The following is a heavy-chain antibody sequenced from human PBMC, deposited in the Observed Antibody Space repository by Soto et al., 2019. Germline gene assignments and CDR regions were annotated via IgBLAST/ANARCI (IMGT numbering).Heavy chain of an antibody. D-gene: IGHD2-15*01. CDR3: AGGRSVVVAATHDAFDI. J-gene: IGHJ3*02. CDR1: GFTVSSNY. Sequence: EVQLVESGGGLVQPGGSLRLSCAASGFTVSSNYMSWVRQAPGNGLEWVSVIYSGGSTYYADSVKGRFTISRHNSKNTLYLQMNSLRAEDTAVYYCAGGRSVVVAATHDAFDIWGQGTMVTVSS. CDR2: IYSGGST. V-gene: IGHV3-53*04.